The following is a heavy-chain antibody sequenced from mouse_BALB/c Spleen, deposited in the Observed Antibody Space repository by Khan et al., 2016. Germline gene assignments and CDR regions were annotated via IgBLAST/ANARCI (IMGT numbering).Heavy chain of an antibody. Sequence: QVQLQQSGAELVRPGSSVKISCKASGYAFSGYWMNWVKQRPGQGLEWIGQIYPGDGDTNYNGKFKGKATLTADTSSSTAYMQLSSLTSEYSAVYFCARGTPVASWGQGTLVTVSA. CDR3: ARGTPVAS. V-gene: IGHV1-80*01. J-gene: IGHJ3*01. D-gene: IGHD2-14*01. CDR2: IYPGDGDT. CDR1: GYAFSGYW.